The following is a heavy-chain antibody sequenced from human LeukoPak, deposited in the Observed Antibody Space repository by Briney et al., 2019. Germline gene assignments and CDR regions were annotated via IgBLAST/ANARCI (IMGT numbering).Heavy chain of an antibody. CDR1: GYTFTSYG. D-gene: IGHD2-2*01. CDR3: ARGYCSSTSCFPWEDWFDP. CDR2: ISAYNGNT. V-gene: IGHV1-18*01. J-gene: IGHJ5*02. Sequence: ASVKVSCTASGYTFTSYGISWVRQAPGQGGEWMGWISAYNGNTNYAQKLQGRVTMTTDTSTSTAYMELRSLRSDDTAVYYCARGYCSSTSCFPWEDWFDPWGQGTLVTVSS.